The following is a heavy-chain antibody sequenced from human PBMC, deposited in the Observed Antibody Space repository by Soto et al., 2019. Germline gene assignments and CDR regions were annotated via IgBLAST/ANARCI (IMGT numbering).Heavy chain of an antibody. D-gene: IGHD2-2*01. CDR2: IIPISDTT. CDR1: GGTFSSYA. Sequence: SVKVSCKASGGTFSSYAISWVRQAPGQGLEWMGGIIPISDTTNYAQKLKGRVTITADESTSTAYMELSSLRSEDTAVYYCARSQGSSTSLEIYYYYYYGMDVWGQGTTVTVSS. V-gene: IGHV1-69*13. CDR3: ARSQGSSTSLEIYYYYYYGMDV. J-gene: IGHJ6*02.